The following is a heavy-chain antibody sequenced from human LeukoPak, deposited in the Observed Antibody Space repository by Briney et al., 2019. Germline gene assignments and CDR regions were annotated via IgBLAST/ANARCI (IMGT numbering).Heavy chain of an antibody. V-gene: IGHV4-34*01. CDR2: INQTGST. CDR1: GFTFSSYW. J-gene: IGHJ1*01. CDR3: ARRSHYSGWYV. Sequence: PGGSLRLSCEASGFTFSSYWMHWVRQPPGKGLEWIGEINQTGSTNYNPSLKSRVTISVDTSKNQFSLRLTSVTAADTAVYYCARRSHYSGWYVWGQGTLVTVSS. D-gene: IGHD6-19*01.